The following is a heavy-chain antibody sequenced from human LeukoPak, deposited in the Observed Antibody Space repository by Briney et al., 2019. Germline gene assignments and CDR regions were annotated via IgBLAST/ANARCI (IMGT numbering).Heavy chain of an antibody. J-gene: IGHJ4*02. CDR2: IYSSGST. Sequence: SETLSLTCTVSGGSMSSLDGSWMREPAGKGLEGSGRIYSSGSTNYNPSLTSRVTMSVDTSKTQFSLKLSSVTAADTAVHYCATVRFIAAARYFDYWGQGTLVTVSS. CDR3: ATVRFIAAARYFDY. V-gene: IGHV4-4*07. D-gene: IGHD6-13*01. CDR1: GGSMSSLD.